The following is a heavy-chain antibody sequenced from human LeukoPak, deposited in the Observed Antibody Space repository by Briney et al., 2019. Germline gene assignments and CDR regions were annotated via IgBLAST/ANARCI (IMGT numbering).Heavy chain of an antibody. CDR3: ARGRGAGSKVFTI. J-gene: IGHJ3*01. V-gene: IGHV1-69*10. D-gene: IGHD1-26*01. CDR2: IIPMLGTP. Sequence: SVKVSCKASGYTFTSYGISWVRQAPGQGLECMGGIIPMLGTPNYAQDFQGRVTITADKSTSTAYLELNSLRSEDTALYYCARGRGAGSKVFTIWGQGTMVTV. CDR1: GYTFTSYG.